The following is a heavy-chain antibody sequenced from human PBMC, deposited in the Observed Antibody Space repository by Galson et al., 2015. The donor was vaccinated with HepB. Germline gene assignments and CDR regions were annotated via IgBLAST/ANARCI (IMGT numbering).Heavy chain of an antibody. Sequence: SVKVSCKASGYIFTEYAIHWLRQAPGRSPEWMGWINPDSGNTKYSENFQGRITFTRDTPASTVFMELSSLKSEDTGVFYCATMNGKLVGYWGQGTRVTVSS. V-gene: IGHV1-3*01. D-gene: IGHD2-8*01. CDR2: INPDSGNT. J-gene: IGHJ4*02. CDR3: ATMNGKLVGY. CDR1: GYIFTEYA.